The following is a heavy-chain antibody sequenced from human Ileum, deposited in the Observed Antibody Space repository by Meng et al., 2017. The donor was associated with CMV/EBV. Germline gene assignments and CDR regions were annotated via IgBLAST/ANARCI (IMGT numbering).Heavy chain of an antibody. J-gene: IGHJ4*02. CDR1: GDSITTGNSY. V-gene: IGHV4-30-4*01. Sequence: LQASGPGLVKPSDTLSLICRVSGDSITTGNSYWSWIRQAPGKDMEWIGYIYNSGKTDCNPSLKSRVTISIDTSKNQFSLKLTSVTAADTAVYYCARGRVAQDYWGQGTLVTVSS. CDR3: ARGRVAQDY. CDR2: IYNSGKT.